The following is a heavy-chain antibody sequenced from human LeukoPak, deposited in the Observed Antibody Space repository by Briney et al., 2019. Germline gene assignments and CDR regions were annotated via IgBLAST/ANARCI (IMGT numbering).Heavy chain of an antibody. Sequence: AGSLRLSCAASRFTFSSYGMHWVRQAPAKGLEWVSVISIYGNNRNYAESVKSRFTITRYNSKNTLYLQMNSLRAEDTAVYYCTKVKGEVIGAFDIWGQGTMVTVSS. CDR3: TKVKGEVIGAFDI. J-gene: IGHJ3*02. CDR2: ISIYGNNR. CDR1: RFTFSSYG. V-gene: IGHV3-30*18. D-gene: IGHD3-16*01.